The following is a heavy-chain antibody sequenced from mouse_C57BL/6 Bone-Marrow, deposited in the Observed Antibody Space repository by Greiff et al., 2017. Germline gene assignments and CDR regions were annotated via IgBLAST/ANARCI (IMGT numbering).Heavy chain of an antibody. CDR1: GFTFSDYY. V-gene: IGHV5-12*01. D-gene: IGHD2-3*01. J-gene: IGHJ1*03. Sequence: EVQLVESGGGLVQPGGSLKLSCAASGFTFSDYYMYWVRQTPETRLEWVAYISNGGGSTYYPDTVKGRVTISRDNAKNTLYLQMSRLKSEDTAMYYCARHWYEGYSYWYFDVWGRGTTVTVAS. CDR3: ARHWYEGYSYWYFDV. CDR2: ISNGGGST.